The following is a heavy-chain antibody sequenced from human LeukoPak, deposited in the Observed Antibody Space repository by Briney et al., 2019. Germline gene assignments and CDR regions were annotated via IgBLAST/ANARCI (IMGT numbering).Heavy chain of an antibody. CDR2: IYYSGST. CDR1: GGSISSGDYY. CDR3: AREGYDILTGQPEAFDI. D-gene: IGHD3-9*01. Sequence: SETLSLTCTVSGGSISSGDYYWSWIRQPPGKGLEWIGYIYYSGSTNYNPSLKSRVTISVDTSKNQFSLKLSSVTAADTAVYYCAREGYDILTGQPEAFDIWGQGTMVTVSS. J-gene: IGHJ3*02. V-gene: IGHV4-61*08.